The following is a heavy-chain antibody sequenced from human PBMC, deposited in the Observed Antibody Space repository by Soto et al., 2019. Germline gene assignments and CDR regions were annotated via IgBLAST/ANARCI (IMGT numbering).Heavy chain of an antibody. V-gene: IGHV4-59*12. CDR1: GGSISSYY. J-gene: IGHJ6*02. Sequence: PSETLSLTCTVSGGSISSYYWSWIRQPPGKGLEWIGYIYYSGSTNYNPSVKGRFTISRDNSKNTLYLQMNSLRAEDTAVYYCARDHEVLRFLEWLPSSYGMDVWGQGTTVTVSS. CDR2: IYYSGST. CDR3: ARDHEVLRFLEWLPSSYGMDV. D-gene: IGHD3-3*01.